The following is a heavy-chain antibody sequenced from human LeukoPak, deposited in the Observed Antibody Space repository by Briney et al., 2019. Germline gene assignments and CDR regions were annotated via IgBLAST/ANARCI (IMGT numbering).Heavy chain of an antibody. CDR3: ATVVYAVREVIMGGNWFDP. CDR1: GYTLTELS. Sequence: ASVKVSCKVSGYTLTELSMHWVRQAPGKGLEWMGGFDPEDGETIYAQKFQGRVTMTEDTSTDTAYMELSSLRSEDTAVYYCATVVYAVREVIMGGNWFDPWGQGTLVTVSS. J-gene: IGHJ5*02. V-gene: IGHV1-24*01. CDR2: FDPEDGET. D-gene: IGHD3-10*01.